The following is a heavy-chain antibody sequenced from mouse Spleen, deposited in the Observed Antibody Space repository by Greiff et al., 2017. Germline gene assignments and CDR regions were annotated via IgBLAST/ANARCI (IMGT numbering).Heavy chain of an antibody. Sequence: EVKLMESGPGLVKPSQSLSLTCSVTGYSITSGYYWNWIRQFPGNKLEWMGYISYDGSNNYNPSLKNRISITRDTSKNQFFLKLNSVTTEDTATYYCAREVRRYAMDYWGQGTSVTVSS. CDR3: AREVRRYAMDY. CDR1: GYSITSGYY. J-gene: IGHJ4*01. V-gene: IGHV3-6*01. CDR2: ISYDGSN. D-gene: IGHD2-14*01.